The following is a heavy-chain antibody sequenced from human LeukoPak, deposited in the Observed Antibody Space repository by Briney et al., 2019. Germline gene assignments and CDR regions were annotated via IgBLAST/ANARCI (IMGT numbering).Heavy chain of an antibody. CDR3: ARLGVLQQLA. CDR2: VFHSGTT. V-gene: IGHV4-39*01. D-gene: IGHD6-13*01. J-gene: IGHJ5*02. CDR1: GCSIITSHYY. Sequence: SETLSLTCTVSGCSIITSHYYWAWIRQPPGKGLEWIGSVFHSGTTYYNPSLKSRVTISVDTSKNQFSLKLSSVTAADTAVYYCARLGVLQQLAWGQGTLVTVSS.